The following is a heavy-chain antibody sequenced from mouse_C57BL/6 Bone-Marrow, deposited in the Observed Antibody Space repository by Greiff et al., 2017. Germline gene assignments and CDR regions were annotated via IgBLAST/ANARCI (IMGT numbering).Heavy chain of an antibody. Sequence: VKLLQSGPGLVAPSPSLSITCTVSGFSLTSYCVDWVRQPPGKGLEWLGGIWGGGGTNYNSALMSSLGISKDNSNSQVFLKMNSLQTDDTAMYYCAKHEGDYCGSSPFAYWGQGTLVTVSA. D-gene: IGHD1-1*01. J-gene: IGHJ3*01. CDR1: GFSLTSYC. CDR2: IWGGGGT. V-gene: IGHV2-9*01. CDR3: AKHEGDYCGSSPFAY.